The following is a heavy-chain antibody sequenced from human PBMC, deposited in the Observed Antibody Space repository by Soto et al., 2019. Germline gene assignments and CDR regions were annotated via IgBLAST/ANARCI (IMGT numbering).Heavy chain of an antibody. CDR3: ARDLSRLRFLEWLSDQQVYAFDI. CDR1: GFTFSSYW. J-gene: IGHJ3*02. CDR2: IKQDGSEK. Sequence: GGSLRLSCAASGFTFSSYWMSWVRQAPGKGLEWVANIKQDGSEKYYVDSVKGRFTISRDNAKNSLYLQMTSLRAEDTAVYYCARDLSRLRFLEWLSDQQVYAFDIWGQGTMVTVSS. V-gene: IGHV3-7*01. D-gene: IGHD3-3*01.